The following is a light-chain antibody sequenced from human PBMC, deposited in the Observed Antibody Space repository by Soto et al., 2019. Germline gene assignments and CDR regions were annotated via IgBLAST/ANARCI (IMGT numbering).Light chain of an antibody. CDR2: GAS. J-gene: IGKJ1*01. CDR3: QHYNNWTRT. Sequence: EIVMTQSPATLSVSPGERATLSCRASQSVSSNLAWYQQKPGQAPRLLIYGASTRATGIPARFSGSGSGTEFNLTISSLQSEDFAVYYCQHYNNWTRTFGQGTKVEIK. V-gene: IGKV3-15*01. CDR1: QSVSSN.